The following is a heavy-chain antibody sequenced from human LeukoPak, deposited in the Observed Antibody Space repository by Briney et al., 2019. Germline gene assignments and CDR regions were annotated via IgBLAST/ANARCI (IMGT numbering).Heavy chain of an antibody. CDR2: ISETGDVT. Sequence: GGSLRLSCVASGYTFSHYWMSWVRQAPGKGLEWVSVISETGDVTHYADSMKGRFTISRDNAKNTLYLQMNSLRAEDTAIYYCFREGGDWGQGTLVTVSS. J-gene: IGHJ4*02. CDR1: GYTFSHYW. D-gene: IGHD3-10*01. V-gene: IGHV3-23*01. CDR3: FREGGD.